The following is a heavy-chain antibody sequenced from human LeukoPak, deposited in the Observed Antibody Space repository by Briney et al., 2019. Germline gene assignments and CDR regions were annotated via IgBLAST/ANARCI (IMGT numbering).Heavy chain of an antibody. D-gene: IGHD6-13*01. CDR1: GGSISSGNW. V-gene: IGHV4-4*02. Sequence: PSETLSLTCVVSGGSISSGNWWSWVRQPPGKGLEWIGEIYHSGSTNYNPSLKSRVTISVDTSKNQFSLKLSSVTAADTAVYYCAREHSSSFDRPNDAFDIWGQGTMVTVSS. J-gene: IGHJ3*02. CDR3: AREHSSSFDRPNDAFDI. CDR2: IYHSGST.